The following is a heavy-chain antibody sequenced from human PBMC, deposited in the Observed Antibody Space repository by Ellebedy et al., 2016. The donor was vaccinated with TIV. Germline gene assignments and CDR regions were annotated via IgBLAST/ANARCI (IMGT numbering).Heavy chain of an antibody. Sequence: ASVKVSCKASGGTFSSYTISWVRQAPGQGLEWMGRIIPILGIVKYAEKFQGRVTIIADKSTSTAYMELSSLRSEDSAVYYCARSSNGVSYAYDAFDMWGQGTMVTVSS. D-gene: IGHD2-8*01. CDR3: ARSSNGVSYAYDAFDM. V-gene: IGHV1-69*02. CDR2: IIPILGIV. CDR1: GGTFSSYT. J-gene: IGHJ3*02.